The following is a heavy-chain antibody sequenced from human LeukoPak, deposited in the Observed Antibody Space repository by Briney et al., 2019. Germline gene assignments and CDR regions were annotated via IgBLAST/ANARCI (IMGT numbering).Heavy chain of an antibody. CDR3: ARAGGYASSWAY. D-gene: IGHD5-12*01. V-gene: IGHV3-7*01. CDR2: IKQDGSEK. J-gene: IGHJ4*02. Sequence: GSLRLSCAASGFTFSSYWMSWVRQAPGKGLEWVANIKQDGSEKNYVDSVKGRFTISRDNAKNSLVLQMNSLRGEDTAVYYCARAGGYASSWAYWGQGTLVSVSS. CDR1: GFTFSSYW.